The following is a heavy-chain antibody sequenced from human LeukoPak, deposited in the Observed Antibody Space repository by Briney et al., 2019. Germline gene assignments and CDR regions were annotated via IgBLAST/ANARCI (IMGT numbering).Heavy chain of an antibody. V-gene: IGHV5-10-1*01. D-gene: IGHD2-2*01. CDR2: NDPSDSYT. CDR3: ARFPSVVPAATSSWPGDY. Sequence: VESLKISCKGSGYSFTSYWISWVRQMPGKGLEWMGRNDPSDSYTNYSPSFQGHVTISADKSISTAYLQWSSLKASDTAMYYCARFPSVVPAATSSWPGDYWGQGTLVTVSS. CDR1: GYSFTSYW. J-gene: IGHJ4*02.